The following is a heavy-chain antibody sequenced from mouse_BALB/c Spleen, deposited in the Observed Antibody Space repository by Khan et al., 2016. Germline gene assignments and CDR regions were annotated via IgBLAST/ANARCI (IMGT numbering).Heavy chain of an antibody. V-gene: IGHV3-2*02. J-gene: IGHJ2*01. CDR3: ARRGNYFDY. CDR2: ISYSGST. Sequence: QLEESGPGLVKPSQSLSLNCTVTGYSITSDYAWNWIRQFPGNKLEWMGYISYSGSTSYNPSLKSRISITRDTSKNQFFLQLNSVTTEDTATYYCARRGNYFDYWGQGTTLTVSS. CDR1: GYSITSDYA.